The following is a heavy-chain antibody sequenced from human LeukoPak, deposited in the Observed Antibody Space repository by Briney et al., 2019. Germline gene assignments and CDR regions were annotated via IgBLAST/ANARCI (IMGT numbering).Heavy chain of an antibody. CDR3: AKDDQVVTPGHDAFDI. CDR2: ISGSGGST. J-gene: IGHJ3*02. Sequence: GGSLRLSCAASGFTFSSYAMSWVRQAPGKGLEWVSAISGSGGSTYYADSVKGRFTISGDNSKNTLYLQMNSLRAEDTAVYYCAKDDQVVTPGHDAFDIWGQGTMVTVSS. D-gene: IGHD4-23*01. CDR1: GFTFSSYA. V-gene: IGHV3-23*01.